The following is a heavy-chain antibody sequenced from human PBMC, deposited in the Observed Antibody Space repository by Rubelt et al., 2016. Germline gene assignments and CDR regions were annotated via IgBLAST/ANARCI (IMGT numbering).Heavy chain of an antibody. D-gene: IGHD3-22*01. V-gene: IGHV1-2*02. J-gene: IGHJ4*02. CDR1: GYTFTGYY. CDR3: ARFAIGGHSSGYLFDY. CDR2: INPNSGGT. Sequence: QVQLVQSGAEVKKPGASVKVSCKASGYTFTGYYMHWVRQAPGQGLEWMGWINPNSGGTNYAQKLKGRVTMTREPAISTAYMELSRLRSDDTAVYYCARFAIGGHSSGYLFDYWGQGTLVTVSS.